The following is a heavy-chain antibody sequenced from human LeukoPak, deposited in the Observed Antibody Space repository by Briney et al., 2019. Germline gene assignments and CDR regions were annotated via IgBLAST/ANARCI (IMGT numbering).Heavy chain of an antibody. V-gene: IGHV3-9*01. D-gene: IGHD6-13*01. J-gene: IGHJ2*01. CDR2: ISWNSGSI. CDR1: GFTFDDYA. Sequence: GRSLRLFCAASGFTFDDYAMHWVRQAPGKGLEWVSGISWNSGSIGYADSVKGRFTISRDNAKNSLYLQMNSLRAEDTALYYCAKGPGLGAGKRYLDLWGRGTLVIVSS. CDR3: AKGPGLGAGKRYLDL.